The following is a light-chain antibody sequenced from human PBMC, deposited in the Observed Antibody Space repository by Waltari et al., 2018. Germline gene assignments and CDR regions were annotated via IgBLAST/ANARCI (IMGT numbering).Light chain of an antibody. CDR2: DAS. CDR1: QSVSSS. Sequence: IVLTQSPATLSLSPGERATLSCRASQSVSSSLAWYQQKPGQAPRLLIYDASNRATGIPARFSGSRSGTDFTLTINSLEPEDFAVYYCQQRSTWPLITFG. J-gene: IGKJ5*01. V-gene: IGKV3-11*01. CDR3: QQRSTWPLIT.